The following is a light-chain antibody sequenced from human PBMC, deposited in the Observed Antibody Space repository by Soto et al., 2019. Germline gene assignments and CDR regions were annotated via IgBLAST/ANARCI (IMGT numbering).Light chain of an antibody. CDR2: DVT. CDR3: SSYTTRVALGVR. CDR1: STEVGSYNY. V-gene: IGLV2-14*03. J-gene: IGLJ2*01. Sequence: QSAVTQPASVSGSPGQSITISCTGTSTEVGSYNYVCWFQQYPGKAPKLIIYDVTNRPSGVSNRFSGSKSGTTASLTISGLQPEDEADYYCSSYTTRVALGVRFGGGTQLTVL.